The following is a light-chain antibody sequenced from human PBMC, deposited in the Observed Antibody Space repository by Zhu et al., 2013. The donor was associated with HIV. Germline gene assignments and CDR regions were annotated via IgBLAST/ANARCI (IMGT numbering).Light chain of an antibody. J-gene: IGLJ3*02. V-gene: IGLV1-47*01. Sequence: QSVLTQPPSTSGTPGQSVIISCSGSSSDIGNNYVSWYQQFPGTTPKLLMYRNNQRPSGVPDRFSGSKSGTSASLAISGLQAADEADYYCQSYDSSLSGWVFGGGTKLTVL. CDR1: SSDIGNNY. CDR2: RNN. CDR3: QSYDSSLSGWV.